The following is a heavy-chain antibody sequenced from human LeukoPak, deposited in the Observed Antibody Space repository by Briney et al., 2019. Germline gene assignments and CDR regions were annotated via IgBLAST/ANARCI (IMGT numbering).Heavy chain of an antibody. V-gene: IGHV4-30-4*01. J-gene: IGHJ6*03. CDR1: GGSISSGDYY. CDR2: IYYSGST. CDR3: ARANYYGSGSYLYYYYYMDV. D-gene: IGHD3-10*01. Sequence: NASQTLSLTCTVSGGSISSGDYYWSWIRQPPGKGLEWIGSIYYSGSTYYNPSLKSRVTISVDTSKNQFSLKLSSVTAADTAVYYCARANYYGSGSYLYYYYYMDVWGKGTTVTVSS.